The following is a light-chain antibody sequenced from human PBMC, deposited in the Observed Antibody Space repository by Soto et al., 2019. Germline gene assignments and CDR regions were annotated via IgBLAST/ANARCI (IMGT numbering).Light chain of an antibody. CDR1: QDISNY. Sequence: DIQMTQSPSSLSASVGDRVTITCQASQDISNYLNWYQQKPGKAPKLLIYDASSLETGVPSRFSGSGSGTDFTFTISSLQPEDIATYYCQQYGNLPITFGQGTRLEIK. CDR2: DAS. CDR3: QQYGNLPIT. J-gene: IGKJ5*01. V-gene: IGKV1-33*01.